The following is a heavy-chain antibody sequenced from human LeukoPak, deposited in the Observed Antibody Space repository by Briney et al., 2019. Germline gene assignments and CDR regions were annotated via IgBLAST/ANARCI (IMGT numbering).Heavy chain of an antibody. CDR3: ARAHASLRITMIVVGEHAFDI. Sequence: GASVKVSCKASGGTFSSYAISWVRQAPGQGLEWMGGIIPIFGTANYAQKFQGRVTITADESTSTAYMELSSLRSDDTAVYYCARAHASLRITMIVVGEHAFDIWGQGTMVTVSS. J-gene: IGHJ3*02. V-gene: IGHV1-69*13. CDR2: IIPIFGTA. CDR1: GGTFSSYA. D-gene: IGHD3-22*01.